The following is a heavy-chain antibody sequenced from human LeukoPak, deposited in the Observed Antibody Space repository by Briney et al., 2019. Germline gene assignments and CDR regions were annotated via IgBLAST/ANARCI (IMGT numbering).Heavy chain of an antibody. CDR1: GFIFSNYA. V-gene: IGHV3-23*01. D-gene: IGHD3-9*01. Sequence: GASLRLSCAASGFIFSNYAMYWVRQAPGKGLEWVSAISGRSDNTYYADSVKGRFTLSRDSSKNTLYLQMNSLRADDTAVYYCAKWGDYDILTGYYVSDFWGQGTLVTVSS. CDR2: ISGRSDNT. J-gene: IGHJ4*02. CDR3: AKWGDYDILTGYYVSDF.